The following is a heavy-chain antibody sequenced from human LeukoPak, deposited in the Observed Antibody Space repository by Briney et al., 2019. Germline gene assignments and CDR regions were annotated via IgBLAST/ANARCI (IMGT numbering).Heavy chain of an antibody. CDR2: ISAYNGNT. CDR3: ARTIMITFGGVIVPDAFDI. J-gene: IGHJ3*02. V-gene: IGHV1-18*01. D-gene: IGHD3-16*02. Sequence: ASVTVSCKASGYTFTSYGISWVRQAPGQGLEWMGWISAYNGNTNYAQKLQGRVTMPTDTSTSTAYMELRSLRSDDTAVYYCARTIMITFGGVIVPDAFDIWGQGTMVTISS. CDR1: GYTFTSYG.